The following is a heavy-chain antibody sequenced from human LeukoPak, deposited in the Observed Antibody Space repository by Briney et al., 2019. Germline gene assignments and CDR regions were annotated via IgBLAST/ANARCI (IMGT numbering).Heavy chain of an antibody. CDR3: GSTNYNPSLKSRVTISVDTSKNQFSLKLSSVTAADTAVYYCARAQDGYSSSWYVIDY. Sequence: SETLSLTCTVSGGSISSYYWSWIRQPPGKGLGGIGNFFYSGRPNSNPSPKSRVTISVATSKTKSPLKLTSVTSAAPAGYYSGSTNYNPSLKSRVTISVDTSKNQFSLKLSSVTAADTAVYYCARAQDGYSSSWYVIDYWGQGTLVTVSS. J-gene: IGHJ4*02. CDR2: FFYSGRP. V-gene: IGHV4-59*01. D-gene: IGHD3-10*01. CDR1: GGSISSYY.